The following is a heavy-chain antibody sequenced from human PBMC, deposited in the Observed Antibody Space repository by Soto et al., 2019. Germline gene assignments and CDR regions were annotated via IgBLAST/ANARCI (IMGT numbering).Heavy chain of an antibody. V-gene: IGHV3-23*01. Sequence: PGGSLGLSCAASGFTFSSYAMSWVRQAPGKGLEWVSAISGSGGSTYYADSVKGRFTISRDNSKNTLYLQMNSLRAEDTAVYYCAKDLLRITMVRGVMDVWGQGTTVTVSS. CDR2: ISGSGGST. D-gene: IGHD3-10*01. CDR3: AKDLLRITMVRGVMDV. CDR1: GFTFSSYA. J-gene: IGHJ6*02.